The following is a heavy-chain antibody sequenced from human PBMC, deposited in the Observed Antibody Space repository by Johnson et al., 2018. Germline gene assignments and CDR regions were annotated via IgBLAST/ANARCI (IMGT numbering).Heavy chain of an antibody. CDR2: ISSGSSYI. Sequence: VQLVQSGGGLVKPGGSLRLSCAASGFTFSSYSMTWVRPAPGKGLEWVSSISSGSSYIYYADSVKGRFTISRDKAKNSLYLQMHSLRAEDTTVYYCAREGDRSGYPEAVDIWGQGTMVTVSS. J-gene: IGHJ3*02. D-gene: IGHD3-22*01. CDR1: GFTFSSYS. V-gene: IGHV3-21*01. CDR3: AREGDRSGYPEAVDI.